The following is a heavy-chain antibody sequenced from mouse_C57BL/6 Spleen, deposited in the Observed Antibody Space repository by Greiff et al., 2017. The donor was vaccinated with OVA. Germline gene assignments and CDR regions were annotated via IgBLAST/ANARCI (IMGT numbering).Heavy chain of an antibody. D-gene: IGHD1-1*01. V-gene: IGHV3-6*01. Sequence: VQLQQSGPGLVKPSQSLSLTCSVTGYSITSGYYWNWIRQFPGNKLEWMGYISYDGSNNYNPSLKNRISITRDTSKNQFFLKLNSVTTEDTATYYCARDRDYYGSSYVAYWGQGTLVTVSA. CDR3: ARDRDYYGSSYVAY. CDR2: ISYDGSN. CDR1: GYSITSGYY. J-gene: IGHJ3*01.